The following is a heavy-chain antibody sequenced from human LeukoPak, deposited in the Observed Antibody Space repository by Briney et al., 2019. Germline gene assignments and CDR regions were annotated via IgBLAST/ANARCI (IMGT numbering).Heavy chain of an antibody. CDR1: GFTFSSYG. Sequence: RSLRLSCAASGFTFSSYGMHWVRQAPGKGLEWVAVIWYDGSNKYYADSVKGRFTISRDNSKNTLYLQMNSLRAEDTAVYYCARDPSGWLLYYFDYWGQGTLVTVSS. V-gene: IGHV3-33*01. D-gene: IGHD3-9*01. CDR2: IWYDGSNK. CDR3: ARDPSGWLLYYFDY. J-gene: IGHJ4*02.